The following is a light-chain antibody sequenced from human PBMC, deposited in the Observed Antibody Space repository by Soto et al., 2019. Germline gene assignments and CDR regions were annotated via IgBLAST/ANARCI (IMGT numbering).Light chain of an antibody. CDR3: QAWDSSTENV. CDR1: KLGDKY. J-gene: IGLJ1*01. CDR2: QDS. V-gene: IGLV3-1*01. Sequence: SYELTQPPSVSVSPGQTASITCSGDKLGDKYACWYQQKPGQSPVLVIYQDSKRPSGIPERFSGSNSGNTATLTISGTQAMDEADYYCQAWDSSTENVFGTGTKLTVL.